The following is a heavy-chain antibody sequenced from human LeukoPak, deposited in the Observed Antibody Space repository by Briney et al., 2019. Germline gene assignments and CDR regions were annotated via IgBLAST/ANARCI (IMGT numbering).Heavy chain of an antibody. D-gene: IGHD6-13*01. V-gene: IGHV4-31*03. CDR2: IYYSGTT. J-gene: IGHJ1*01. CDR3: ARTILAAGTWGEYFHL. CDR1: GGSISSAGHY. Sequence: PSETLSLTCTVSGGSISSAGHYWSWIRQHPGKGLEWIGYIYYSGTTYYNPSLMSRVSISVDTAENQFSLKLTSVTAADTAVYYCARTILAAGTWGEYFHLWGQGTLVTVSS.